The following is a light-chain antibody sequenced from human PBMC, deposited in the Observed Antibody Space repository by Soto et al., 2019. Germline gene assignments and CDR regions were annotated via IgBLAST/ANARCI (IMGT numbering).Light chain of an antibody. CDR3: QHYVSPPIT. Sequence: EIVLTQSPGTLSFSPGERATLSCRASHSVTSNYLAWYQQKPGQAPRLLVYGASSRATGISDRFSGSGSGTDFTLTISRLEPEDFAVYYCQHYVSPPITFGQGTRLEI. J-gene: IGKJ5*01. V-gene: IGKV3-20*01. CDR1: HSVTSNY. CDR2: GAS.